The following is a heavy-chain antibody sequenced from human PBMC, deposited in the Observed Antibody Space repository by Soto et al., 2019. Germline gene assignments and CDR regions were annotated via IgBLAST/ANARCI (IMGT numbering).Heavy chain of an antibody. V-gene: IGHV1-18*01. J-gene: IGHJ4*02. CDR1: GYTFTSYG. CDR3: ARDPRPPNYDFWSGYYAAFDY. Sequence: QVQLVQSGAEVKKPGASVKVSCKASGYTFTSYGISWVRQAPGQGLGWMGWISAYNGNTNYAQKLQGRVTMATDAYTSTAYMELRSLRSDDTAVYYCARDPRPPNYDFWSGYYAAFDYWGQGTLVTVSS. D-gene: IGHD3-3*01. CDR2: ISAYNGNT.